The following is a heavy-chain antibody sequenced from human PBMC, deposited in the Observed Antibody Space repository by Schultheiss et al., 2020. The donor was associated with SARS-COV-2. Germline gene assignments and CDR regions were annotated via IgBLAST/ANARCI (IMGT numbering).Heavy chain of an antibody. CDR1: GGSISSGGYY. Sequence: SETLSLTCTVSGGSISSGGYYWSWIRRHPGKGLEWIGYIYYSGSTNYNPSLKSRVTISVDTSKNQFSLKLSSVTAADTAVYYCARDRVTIDYYYYYGMDVWGQGTTVTVSS. J-gene: IGHJ6*02. CDR3: ARDRVTIDYYYYYGMDV. V-gene: IGHV4-31*03. D-gene: IGHD4-23*01. CDR2: IYYSGST.